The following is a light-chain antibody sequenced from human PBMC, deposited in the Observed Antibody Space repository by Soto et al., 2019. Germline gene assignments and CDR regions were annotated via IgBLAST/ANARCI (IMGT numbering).Light chain of an antibody. J-gene: IGKJ1*01. CDR1: QSISSKY. CDR2: GAS. Sequence: EIVLTQSPVTLSLSPWERTTLSCRASQSISSKYLPWYQQKLGQAPRLLIYGASSRATGIPDRFSGSGSGTDFTLTISRLDPEDFAVYYCHQYDNSPWTFGQGTKVDIK. CDR3: HQYDNSPWT. V-gene: IGKV3-20*01.